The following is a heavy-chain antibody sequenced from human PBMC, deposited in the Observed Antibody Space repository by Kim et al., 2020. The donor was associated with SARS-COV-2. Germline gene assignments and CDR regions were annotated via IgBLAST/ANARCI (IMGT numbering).Heavy chain of an antibody. V-gene: IGHV3-7*03. Sequence: GGSLRLSCTASGFTFSNYWLSWVRQAPGKGLEWVANIKEDGSERYYVDSVKGRFTISIDNGKNSLYLQMNSLRAEDTAVYYCGRHQDWGQGTLVTVSS. CDR2: IKEDGSER. CDR3: GRHQD. J-gene: IGHJ4*02. CDR1: GFTFSNYW.